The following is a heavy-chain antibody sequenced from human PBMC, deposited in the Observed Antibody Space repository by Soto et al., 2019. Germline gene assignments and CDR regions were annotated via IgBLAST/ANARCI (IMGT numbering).Heavy chain of an antibody. D-gene: IGHD2-2*01. V-gene: IGHV3-23*01. CDR3: AKEGVGGSAPMRAFYFYYMDV. CDR1: GFTFSSYA. Sequence: GGSLRLSCAASGFTFSSYAMSWVRQAPGKGLEWVSAISGSGGSTYYADSVKGRFTISRDNSKNTLYLQMNSLRAEDTAVYYCAKEGVGGSAPMRAFYFYYMDVWGKGTTVTVSS. CDR2: ISGSGGST. J-gene: IGHJ6*03.